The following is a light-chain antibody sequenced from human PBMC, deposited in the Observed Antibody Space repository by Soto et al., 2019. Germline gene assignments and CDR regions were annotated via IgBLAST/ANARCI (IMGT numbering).Light chain of an antibody. V-gene: IGKV3-11*01. CDR1: QSFSSY. Sequence: EIVLTQSPATLSLSPGERATLSCRASQSFSSYLAWYKQKPGQAPRLLIYDASKRATGIPARFSGRGSGTDFTLTISSLEPEDFAVYYCQQRSNWPPVLTFGQGTRLEIK. CDR3: QQRSNWPPVLT. CDR2: DAS. J-gene: IGKJ5*01.